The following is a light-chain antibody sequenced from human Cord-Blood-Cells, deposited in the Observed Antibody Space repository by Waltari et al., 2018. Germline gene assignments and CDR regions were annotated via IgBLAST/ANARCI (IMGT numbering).Light chain of an antibody. Sequence: QSALTQPASVSWSPGQSIPISCTGTSSDVGSDHLVSWYQQHPGKAPKLMIYEGSKRPSGVSNRFSGSKSGNTASLTISGLQAEDEADYYCCSYAGSSTWVFGGGTKLTVL. CDR2: EGS. V-gene: IGLV2-23*01. CDR3: CSYAGSSTWV. CDR1: SSDVGSDHL. J-gene: IGLJ3*02.